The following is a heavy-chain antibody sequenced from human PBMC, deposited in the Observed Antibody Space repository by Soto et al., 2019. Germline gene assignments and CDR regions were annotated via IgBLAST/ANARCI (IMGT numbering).Heavy chain of an antibody. J-gene: IGHJ6*02. Sequence: SETLSLTCAVYGGSFSGYYWSWIRQPPGKGLEWIGEINHSGSTNYNPPLKSRVTISVDTSKNQFSLKLSSVTAADTAVYYCAITRPVYYYYGMDVWGQGTTVTVSS. D-gene: IGHD2-15*01. CDR2: INHSGST. V-gene: IGHV4-34*01. CDR1: GGSFSGYY. CDR3: AITRPVYYYYGMDV.